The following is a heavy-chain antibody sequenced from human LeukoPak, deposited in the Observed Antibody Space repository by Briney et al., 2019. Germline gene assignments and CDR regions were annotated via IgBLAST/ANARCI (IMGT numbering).Heavy chain of an antibody. CDR3: ARGGAPTGITVPTAVYWYFDL. J-gene: IGHJ2*01. V-gene: IGHV3-74*01. D-gene: IGHD1-7*01. Sequence: GGFLRLSWAASGFTFSSHWMHWVRQAPGKGLVWVSGINSDGSSTRYADSVKGRFTISRDNAKSTLYLQMNGLRAEDTAVYYCARGGAPTGITVPTAVYWYFDLWGRGTLVTVSS. CDR1: GFTFSSHW. CDR2: INSDGSST.